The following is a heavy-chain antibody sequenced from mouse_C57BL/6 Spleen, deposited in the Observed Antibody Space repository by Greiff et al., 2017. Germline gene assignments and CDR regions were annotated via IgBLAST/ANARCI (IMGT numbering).Heavy chain of an antibody. D-gene: IGHD3-2*02. J-gene: IGHJ2*01. CDR1: GYTFTDYY. CDR3: ARADSSGSLDY. CDR2: IYPGSGNT. Sequence: QVQLQQSGAELVRPGASVKLSCKASGYTFTDYYINWVKQRPGQGLEWIARIYPGSGNTYYNEKFKGKATLTAEKSSSTAYMQLSSLTSEDSAVYFCARADSSGSLDYWGQGTTLTVSS. V-gene: IGHV1-76*01.